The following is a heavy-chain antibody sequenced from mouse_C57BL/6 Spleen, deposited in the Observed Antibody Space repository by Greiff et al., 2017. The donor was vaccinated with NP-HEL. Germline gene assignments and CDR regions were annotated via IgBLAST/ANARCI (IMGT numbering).Heavy chain of an antibody. D-gene: IGHD1-1*01. CDR3: AKSEFPSTVVALYYAMDY. CDR2: IYPGSGST. V-gene: IGHV1-55*01. J-gene: IGHJ4*01. CDR1: GYTFTSYW. Sequence: VQLQQPGAELVKPGASVKMSCKASGYTFTSYWITWVKQRPGQGLEWIGDIYPGSGSTNYNEKFKSKATLTVDTSSTTAYMQLSSLTSEDSAVYYCAKSEFPSTVVALYYAMDYWGQGTSVTVSS.